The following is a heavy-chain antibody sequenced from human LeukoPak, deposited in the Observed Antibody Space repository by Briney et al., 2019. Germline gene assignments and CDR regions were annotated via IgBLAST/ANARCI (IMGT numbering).Heavy chain of an antibody. J-gene: IGHJ6*03. CDR2: IIPIFGTA. Sequence: SVKLSCSASGGTFSSYAISWVRQAPGQGLEWMGRIIPIFGTANSAQKFQGRATITTDESTSTAYMELSSPRSEDTAVYYCAREKDCSGGSCYDYYYYYMDVWGKGTTVTVSS. V-gene: IGHV1-69*05. CDR1: GGTFSSYA. D-gene: IGHD2-15*01. CDR3: AREKDCSGGSCYDYYYYYMDV.